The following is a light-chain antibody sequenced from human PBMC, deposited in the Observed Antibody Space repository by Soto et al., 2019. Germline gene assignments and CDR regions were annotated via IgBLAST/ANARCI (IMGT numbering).Light chain of an antibody. CDR3: QQYNTYSA. CDR1: QSVSGW. V-gene: IGKV1-5*01. J-gene: IGKJ1*01. CDR2: DAS. Sequence: IQMTQSPSTLSSSVVDTVTVTCRASQSVSGWLAWYQQKPGEAPKLLIYDASTLKSGVPSRFSGVGSGTEFTLTISSLQPDDFATYYCQQYNTYSAFGQGTKVDIK.